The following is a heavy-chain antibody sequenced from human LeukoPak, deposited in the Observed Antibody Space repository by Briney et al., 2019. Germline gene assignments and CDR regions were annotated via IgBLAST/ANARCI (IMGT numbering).Heavy chain of an antibody. Sequence: SGPTLVKPTQTLTLTCTFSGFSLSTSGVGVGWIRLPPGKALEWLALIYWDDDKRYSPSLKSRLTITKDTSKNQVVLTMTNMDPVDTATYYCALQQVGAPLDYWGQGTLVTVSS. CDR2: IYWDDDK. CDR3: ALQQVGAPLDY. J-gene: IGHJ4*02. CDR1: GFSLSTSGVG. V-gene: IGHV2-5*02. D-gene: IGHD1-26*01.